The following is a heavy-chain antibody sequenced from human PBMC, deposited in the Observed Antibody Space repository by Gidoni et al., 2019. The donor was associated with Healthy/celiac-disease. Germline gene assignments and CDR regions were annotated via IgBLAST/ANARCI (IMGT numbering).Heavy chain of an antibody. D-gene: IGHD6-19*01. V-gene: IGHV1-2*02. Sequence: SCKASGYTFTGYYMHWVRQAPGQGLEWMGWINPNSGGTNYAQKFQGRVTMTRDTSISTAYMELSRLRSDDTAVYYCARELGGWYPGTDAFDIWGQGTMVTVSS. CDR2: INPNSGGT. CDR3: ARELGGWYPGTDAFDI. CDR1: GYTFTGYY. J-gene: IGHJ3*02.